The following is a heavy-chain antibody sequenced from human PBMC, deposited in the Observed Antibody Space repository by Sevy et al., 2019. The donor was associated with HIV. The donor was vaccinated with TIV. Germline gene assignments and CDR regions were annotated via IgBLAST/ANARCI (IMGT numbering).Heavy chain of an antibody. CDR1: GFTFSTHW. CDR3: ARDVRGSFDI. J-gene: IGHJ3*02. Sequence: GGSLRLSCAASGFTFSTHWMSWVRQAPGKGLEWVANIRQDGSEKYYVDSGKGRFTITAENAKNPQYLQMNSLGAEDTAGYYCARDVRGSFDIWGQGTMVTVSS. V-gene: IGHV3-7*01. CDR2: IRQDGSEK. D-gene: IGHD3-10*01.